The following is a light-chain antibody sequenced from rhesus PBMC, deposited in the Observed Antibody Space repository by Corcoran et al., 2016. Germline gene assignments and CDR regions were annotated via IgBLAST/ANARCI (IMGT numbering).Light chain of an antibody. V-gene: IGKV1-22*01. CDR2: KAS. CDR3: QQYSSRPFT. J-gene: IGKJ3*01. Sequence: DIQMTQSPSSLSASVGDTVTITCRTSQSISSWLAWYQQKPGKAPKLLIYKASNLQSAVPSQFSGSGSGTDFTLTISSLQSEDFATYYCQQYSSRPFTFGPGTKLDIK. CDR1: QSISSW.